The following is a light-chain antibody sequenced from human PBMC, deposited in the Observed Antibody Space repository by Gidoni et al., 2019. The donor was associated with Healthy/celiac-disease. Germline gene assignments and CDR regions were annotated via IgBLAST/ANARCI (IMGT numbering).Light chain of an antibody. CDR1: QSVSSSY. CDR2: GAS. Sequence: DIVLTQSPGTLSLSPGERATLSCRASQSVSSSYLAWYQQKPGQAPRLLIYGASSRATGIPDGFSGSGSGTDFTHTISRLEPEDFAVYYCQQYGSSPETFGQXTKVEIK. V-gene: IGKV3-20*01. CDR3: QQYGSSPET. J-gene: IGKJ1*01.